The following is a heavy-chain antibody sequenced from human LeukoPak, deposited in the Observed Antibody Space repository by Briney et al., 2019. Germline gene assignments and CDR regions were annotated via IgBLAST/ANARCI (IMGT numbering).Heavy chain of an antibody. Sequence: GGSLRLSCAASGFTFSSYWKSWVRQAPGKGLEWVANINQDGSEKYYVDSAKGRFTISRDNGKNSLYLQMNSLRTEDTAVYYCARDHRWGFDYWGRGTLVTVSS. CDR1: GFTFSSYW. J-gene: IGHJ4*02. CDR3: ARDHRWGFDY. D-gene: IGHD7-27*01. V-gene: IGHV3-7*01. CDR2: INQDGSEK.